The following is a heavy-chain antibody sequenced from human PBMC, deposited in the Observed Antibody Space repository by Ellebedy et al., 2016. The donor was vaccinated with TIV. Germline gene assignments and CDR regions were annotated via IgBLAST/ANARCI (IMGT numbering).Heavy chain of an antibody. Sequence: SETLSLXXDLSGGSLTSSDSHWAWIRQAPGKGLEWIGSISYRGGPYHNPSLKSRVAISLDTSKNYFSLRLSSVIAADTAVYYCARDGPHSHGTDFDSWGQGTLVTVSS. CDR3: ARDGPHSHGTDFDS. V-gene: IGHV4-39*07. J-gene: IGHJ4*02. CDR2: ISYRGGP. CDR1: GGSLTSSDSH. D-gene: IGHD5-18*01.